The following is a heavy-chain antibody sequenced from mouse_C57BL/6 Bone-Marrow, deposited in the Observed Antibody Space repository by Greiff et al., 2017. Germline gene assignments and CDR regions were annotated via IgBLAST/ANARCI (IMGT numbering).Heavy chain of an antibody. V-gene: IGHV1-15*01. J-gene: IGHJ1*03. CDR2: IDPETGGT. CDR3: TRRDYDYDGRCWYFDV. Sequence: QVQLQQSGAELVRPGASVTLSCKASGYTFTDYEMHWVKQTPVHGLEWIGAIDPETGGTAYNQKFKGKAILTADKSSSTAYMELRSLTSEDSAVYYCTRRDYDYDGRCWYFDVWGTGTTVTVSS. D-gene: IGHD2-4*01. CDR1: GYTFTDYE.